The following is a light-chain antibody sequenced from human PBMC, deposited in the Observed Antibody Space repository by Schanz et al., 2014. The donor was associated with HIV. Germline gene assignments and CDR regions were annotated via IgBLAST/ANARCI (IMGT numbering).Light chain of an antibody. V-gene: IGLV2-8*01. CDR3: CSYTSSSTLV. CDR1: SSDVGGYNY. J-gene: IGLJ3*02. CDR2: EVS. Sequence: QSALTQPPSASGSPGQSVTISCTGTSSDVGGYNYVSWYQQEPGKAPKLIIYEVSRRPSGVPYRFSGSKSGNTASLTISGLQAEDEADYFCCSYTSSSTLVFGGGTKLTVL.